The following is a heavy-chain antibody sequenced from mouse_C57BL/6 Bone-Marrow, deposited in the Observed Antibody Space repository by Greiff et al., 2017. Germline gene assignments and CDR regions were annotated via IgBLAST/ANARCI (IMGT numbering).Heavy chain of an antibody. J-gene: IGHJ4*01. CDR1: GFTFSDYG. V-gene: IGHV5-17*01. Sequence: EVQGVESGGGLVKPGGSLKLSCAASGFTFSDYGMHWVRQAPENGLEWVAYISSGSSTIYYAATVKGRFPTSRVNANNTPFLQMTSMTSEETARYNCASGGTLVATGAIDVGGQGTSVTVSS. D-gene: IGHD1-1*01. CDR3: ASGGTLVATGAIDV. CDR2: ISSGSSTI.